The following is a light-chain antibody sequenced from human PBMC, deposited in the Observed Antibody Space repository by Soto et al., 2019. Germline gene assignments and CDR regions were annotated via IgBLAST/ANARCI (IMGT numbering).Light chain of an antibody. Sequence: SALTQPPSVSGAPGQTVIISCSGSSSNIGAPYDVNWYRQLPGTVPKLLIYGNHNRPSGVPDRFSGSKSGTSASLAITGLQAEDEADYYCQSYDSSLSGYVFGTGTKVTVL. V-gene: IGLV1-40*01. J-gene: IGLJ1*01. CDR1: SSNIGAPYD. CDR3: QSYDSSLSGYV. CDR2: GNH.